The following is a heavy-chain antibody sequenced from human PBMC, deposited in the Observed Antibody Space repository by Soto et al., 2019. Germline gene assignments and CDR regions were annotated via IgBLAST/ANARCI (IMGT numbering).Heavy chain of an antibody. CDR2: ISGRSSTI. Sequence: EVQLVESGGGLVQPGGSLRLSCAASGFTFSSYSMNWVRQAPGKGLEWVSYISGRSSTIYYADSVKGRFTISRDNAKNSLYLQMNSLRDEDTAVYYCARVANYDILTGYGPYYYYYGMDVWGQGTTVTVSS. D-gene: IGHD3-9*01. J-gene: IGHJ6*02. V-gene: IGHV3-48*02. CDR3: ARVANYDILTGYGPYYYYYGMDV. CDR1: GFTFSSYS.